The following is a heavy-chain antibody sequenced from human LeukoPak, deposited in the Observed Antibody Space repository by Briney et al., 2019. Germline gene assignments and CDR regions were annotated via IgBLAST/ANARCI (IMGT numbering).Heavy chain of an antibody. Sequence: GGSLRLSCAASGFTFNNYWMTWVRQGPGKGLEWVANIKPGGNEKYYVDSVKGRFTISRDNVKNSLYLQMNCLRAEDTAIYYCATFRFLGTWGQGTMVTVSP. V-gene: IGHV3-7*03. J-gene: IGHJ3*01. CDR3: ATFRFLGT. D-gene: IGHD3-3*01. CDR1: GFTFNNYW. CDR2: IKPGGNEK.